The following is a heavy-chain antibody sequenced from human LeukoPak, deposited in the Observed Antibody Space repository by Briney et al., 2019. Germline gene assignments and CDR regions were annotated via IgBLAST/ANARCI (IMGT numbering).Heavy chain of an antibody. V-gene: IGHV4-34*01. Sequence: SETLSLTCAIYGGSFSGYYWSWIRQPPAKGLEWIGEINHSGSTNYNPSLKSRVTISVDKSKNQVSLKLSSVTAADTAVYYCARGRGYYYAPFDYWGQGTLVTVSS. CDR2: INHSGST. D-gene: IGHD3-22*01. J-gene: IGHJ4*02. CDR1: GGSFSGYY. CDR3: ARGRGYYYAPFDY.